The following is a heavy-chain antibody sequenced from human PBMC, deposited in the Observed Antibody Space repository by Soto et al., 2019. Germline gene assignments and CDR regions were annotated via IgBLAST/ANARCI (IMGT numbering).Heavy chain of an antibody. CDR2: INAGNGNT. V-gene: IGHV1-3*01. CDR1: GYTFTSYA. D-gene: IGHD3-3*01. J-gene: IGHJ4*02. CDR3: ARDWWGADFWSGYYLFDY. Sequence: QVQLVQSGAGVKKPGASVKVSCKASGYTFTSYAMHWVRQAPGQRLEWMGWINAGNGNTKYSQKFQGRVTITRDTSASTAYMELSSLRSEDTAVYYCARDWWGADFWSGYYLFDYWGQGTLVTVSS.